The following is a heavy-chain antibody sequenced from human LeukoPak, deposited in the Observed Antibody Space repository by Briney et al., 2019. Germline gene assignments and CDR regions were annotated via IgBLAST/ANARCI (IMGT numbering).Heavy chain of an antibody. Sequence: PSETLSLTCPVCGGSISNYYWSWIRQPPGKGLEGVGHIYYSESTNYNPSLQSRVTISQHTSKNQFPLKPRSVTAANTAVYYCARGPGSYGDYYYYMDVWGKGNRVTVSS. CDR1: GGSISNYY. V-gene: IGHV4-59*01. J-gene: IGHJ6*03. CDR3: ARGPGSYGDYYYYMDV. D-gene: IGHD4-17*01. CDR2: IYYSEST.